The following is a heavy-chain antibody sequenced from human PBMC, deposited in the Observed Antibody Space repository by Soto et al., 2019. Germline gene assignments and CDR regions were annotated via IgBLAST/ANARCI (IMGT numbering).Heavy chain of an antibody. J-gene: IGHJ6*02. CDR3: ARSTRSLVGYYYYYYGMDV. CDR1: GFSFSSFG. D-gene: IGHD3-9*01. Sequence: GGSLRLSCAASGFSFSSFGIHWVRQAPGKGLEWVAIVSYDGTNRYYADSVKGRFTISRDNSKNTLFLQMNNLRTEDTAVYFCARSTRSLVGYYYYYYGMDVWGQGTTVTVSS. V-gene: IGHV3-30*03. CDR2: VSYDGTNR.